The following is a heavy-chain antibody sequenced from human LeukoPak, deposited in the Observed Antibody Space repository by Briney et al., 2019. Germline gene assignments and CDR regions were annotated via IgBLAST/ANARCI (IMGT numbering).Heavy chain of an antibody. Sequence: AAEKVSYKASGYTFTRYYLHWVRQPPGQGLEWMGRINPNSCGTNYPQKFQGRVTMTRDTSISTAYMELSRLRADDTAVYYCARIRGGSGWEYYFDYWGQGTLVTVSS. CDR2: INPNSCGT. J-gene: IGHJ4*02. V-gene: IGHV1-2*06. CDR1: GYTFTRYY. D-gene: IGHD6-19*01. CDR3: ARIRGGSGWEYYFDY.